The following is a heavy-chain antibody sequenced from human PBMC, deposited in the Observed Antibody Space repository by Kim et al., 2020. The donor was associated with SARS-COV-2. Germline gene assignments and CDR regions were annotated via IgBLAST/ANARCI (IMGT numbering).Heavy chain of an antibody. J-gene: IGHJ4*02. CDR1: GYSFTSYW. Sequence: GESLKISCKGSGYSFTSYWISWVRQMPGKGLEWMGRIDPSDSYTNYSPSFQGHVTISADKSISTAYLQWSSLKASDTAMYYCARQSAVVVPAAITDYWGQGTLVTVSS. D-gene: IGHD2-2*02. CDR3: ARQSAVVVPAAITDY. CDR2: IDPSDSYT. V-gene: IGHV5-10-1*01.